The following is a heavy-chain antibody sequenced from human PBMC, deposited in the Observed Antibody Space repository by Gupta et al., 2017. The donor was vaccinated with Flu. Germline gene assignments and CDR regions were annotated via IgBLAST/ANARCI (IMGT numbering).Heavy chain of an antibody. CDR1: GFRFRDYY. D-gene: IGHD3-3*01. CDR2: MSVSGNTI. J-gene: IGHJ4*02. Sequence: QVQLVESGGGLVKTGGSLRLPRAASGFRFRDYYMSWVRQAPGMGLEGVSYMSVSGNTIYYADSVKGRFTISRDNAKNSLYLQMNSLRAEDTAVYYCATFYDFSFDYWGQGTLVTVSS. V-gene: IGHV3-11*01. CDR3: ATFYDFSFDY.